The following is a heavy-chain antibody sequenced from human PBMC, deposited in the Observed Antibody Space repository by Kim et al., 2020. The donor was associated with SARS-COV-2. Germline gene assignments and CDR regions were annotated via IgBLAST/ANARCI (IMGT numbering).Heavy chain of an antibody. CDR1: GLTFSTYP. CDR2: ISDDGSAK. Sequence: GGSLRLSCAASGLTFSTYPMLWVRQAPGKGLEWVAVISDDGSAKYYADSVKGRFTISRDNSKNTLYLQMNTLRADDTTVYYCARASLVGPTYWFDPWGQGTLVTVSS. J-gene: IGHJ5*02. CDR3: ARASLVGPTYWFDP. V-gene: IGHV3-30*04. D-gene: IGHD1-26*01.